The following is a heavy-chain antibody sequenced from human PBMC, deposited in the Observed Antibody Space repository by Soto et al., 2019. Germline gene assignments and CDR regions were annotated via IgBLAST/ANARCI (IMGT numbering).Heavy chain of an antibody. Sequence: GASVKVSCKASGYTFTSYGISWVRQAPGQGLEWMGWISAYNGNTNYAQKLQGRVTMTTDTSTSTAYMELRSLRSDDTAVYYCARDDKAGTETYYYYYGMDVWGQGTTVTVS. D-gene: IGHD6-13*01. V-gene: IGHV1-18*01. CDR3: ARDDKAGTETYYYYYGMDV. CDR2: ISAYNGNT. J-gene: IGHJ6*02. CDR1: GYTFTSYG.